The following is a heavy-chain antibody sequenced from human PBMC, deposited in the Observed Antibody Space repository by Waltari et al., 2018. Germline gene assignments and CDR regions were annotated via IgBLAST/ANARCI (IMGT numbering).Heavy chain of an antibody. CDR3: ARAARSPLLKGYYYYYMDV. J-gene: IGHJ6*03. Sequence: QVQLQESGPGLVKPSETLSLTCTVSGGSISSYYWSWIRQPAGKGLEWIGRIYTSGSTNYNPSVKSRVTMSVDTSKNQFSLKLSSVTAADTAVYYCARAARSPLLKGYYYYYMDVWGKGTTVTISS. CDR1: GGSISSYY. D-gene: IGHD6-6*01. V-gene: IGHV4-4*07. CDR2: IYTSGST.